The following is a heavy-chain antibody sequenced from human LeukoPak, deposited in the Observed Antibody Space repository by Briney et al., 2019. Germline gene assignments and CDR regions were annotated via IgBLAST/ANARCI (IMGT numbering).Heavy chain of an antibody. CDR1: GLTFSSYA. CDR2: ISYDGSNK. Sequence: GGSLRLSCAASGLTFSSYAMHWVRQAPGKGLEWVAVISYDGSNKYYADSVKGRFTISRDNSKNTLYLQMNSLRAEDTAVYYCARETGTGGYSYGSFDYWGQGTLVTVSS. CDR3: ARETGTGGYSYGSFDY. J-gene: IGHJ4*02. D-gene: IGHD5-18*01. V-gene: IGHV3-30-3*01.